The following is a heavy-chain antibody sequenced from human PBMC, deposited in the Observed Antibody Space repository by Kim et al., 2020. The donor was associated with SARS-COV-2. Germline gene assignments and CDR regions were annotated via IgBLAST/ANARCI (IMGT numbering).Heavy chain of an antibody. J-gene: IGHJ4*02. Sequence: SQTLSLTCTVSGGSISSYYWSWIRQPPGKGLEWIGYIYYSGSTNYNPSLKSRVTISVDTSKNQFSLKLSSVTAADTAVYYCARGSSDWLLSAFYFDYWGQGTLVTVSS. V-gene: IGHV4-59*01. CDR1: GGSISSYY. D-gene: IGHD3-9*01. CDR3: ARGSSDWLLSAFYFDY. CDR2: IYYSGST.